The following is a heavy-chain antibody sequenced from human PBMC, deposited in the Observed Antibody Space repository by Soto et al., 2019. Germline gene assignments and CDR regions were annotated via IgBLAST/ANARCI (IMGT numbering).Heavy chain of an antibody. CDR3: ALRGAVAGSGESYFDY. V-gene: IGHV1-46*01. CDR1: GYTFTSYA. J-gene: IGHJ4*02. D-gene: IGHD6-19*01. CDR2: INASGGST. Sequence: ASVKVSCKASGYTFTSYAMHWVRQAPGQGLEWMGIINASGGSTSYAQKFQGRVTMTRDTSTSTVYMELSSLRSEDTAVYYCALRGAVAGSGESYFDYWGQGTLVTVSS.